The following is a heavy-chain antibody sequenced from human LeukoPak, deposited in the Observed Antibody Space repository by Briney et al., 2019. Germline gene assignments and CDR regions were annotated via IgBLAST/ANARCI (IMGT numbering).Heavy chain of an antibody. CDR1: GFTVSSNY. CDR3: ASSRIAGALDY. D-gene: IGHD6-13*01. CDR2: IYSSGST. Sequence: PGGSLRLSCAASGFTVSSNYMSWVRQAAGKGLEWVSVIYSSGSTYYADSVKGLFTISRDNSKSTLYLQMNSLRAEDTAVYYCASSRIAGALDYWGQGTLVTVSS. J-gene: IGHJ4*02. V-gene: IGHV3-66*01.